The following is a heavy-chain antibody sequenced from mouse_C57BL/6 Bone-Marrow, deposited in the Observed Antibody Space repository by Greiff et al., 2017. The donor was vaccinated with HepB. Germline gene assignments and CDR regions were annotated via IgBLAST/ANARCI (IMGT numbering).Heavy chain of an antibody. V-gene: IGHV1-64*01. CDR2: IHPNSGST. CDR3: ARLPIYYGYDGFAY. D-gene: IGHD2-2*01. Sequence: QVQLQQPGAELVKPGASVKLSCKASGYTFTSYWMHWVKQRPGQGLEWIGMIHPNSGSTNYNEKFKSKATLTVDKSSSTAYMQLSSLTSEDSAVYYCARLPIYYGYDGFAYWGQGTLVTVSA. CDR1: GYTFTSYW. J-gene: IGHJ3*01.